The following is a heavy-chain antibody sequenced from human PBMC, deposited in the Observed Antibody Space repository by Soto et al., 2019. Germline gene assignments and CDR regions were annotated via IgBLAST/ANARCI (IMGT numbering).Heavy chain of an antibody. CDR3: AKDTSPDPSPPIVGARD. D-gene: IGHD1-26*01. Sequence: QVQLQESGPGLVKPSGTLSLTCAVSGGSISSSNWWSWVRQAPGKGLEWIGEIYHSVSTNYNLSLKSRVTISVDKSKTPFSLKLRSVTAADTAIYYCAKDTSPDPSPPIVGARDWGQGTLVTVSS. V-gene: IGHV4-4*02. CDR1: GGSISSSNW. J-gene: IGHJ4*02. CDR2: IYHSVST.